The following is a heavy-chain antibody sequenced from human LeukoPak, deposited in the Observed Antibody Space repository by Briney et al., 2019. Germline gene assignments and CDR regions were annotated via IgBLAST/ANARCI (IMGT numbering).Heavy chain of an antibody. D-gene: IGHD3-9*01. CDR3: ARDPPHLDISTGYYYYYYGMDV. J-gene: IGHJ6*02. Sequence: ASVKVSCKASGYTFTSYGISWVRQAPGQGLEWMGWISAYNGNTNYAQKLQGRVTMTTDTSTSTAYMELRSLRSDDTAVYYCARDPPHLDISTGYYYYYYGMDVWGQGTTVTVSS. V-gene: IGHV1-18*01. CDR2: ISAYNGNT. CDR1: GYTFTSYG.